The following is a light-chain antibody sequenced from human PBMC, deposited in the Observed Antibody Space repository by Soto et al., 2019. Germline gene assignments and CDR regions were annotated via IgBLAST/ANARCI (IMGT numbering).Light chain of an antibody. J-gene: IGKJ2*01. V-gene: IGKV3-20*01. CDR1: QSVGSGY. CDR2: GAS. CDR3: QLYRTSPPMYT. Sequence: EIVLTQSPGTLSLSPGERATLSCRASQSVGSGYLAWYQQKPGQAPRLLIYGASNRATGIPDRFSGSGSGTDVPITISRLEPEDFAVYYCQLYRTSPPMYTFGQGTKVEIK.